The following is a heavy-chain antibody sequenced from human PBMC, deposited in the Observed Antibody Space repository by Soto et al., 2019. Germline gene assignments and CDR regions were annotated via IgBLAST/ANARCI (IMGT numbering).Heavy chain of an antibody. CDR3: ARGILRGVIIYYYYMDV. V-gene: IGHV3-66*01. J-gene: IGHJ6*03. Sequence: EMLVVESGGGWFQPGGSLGLSCAPSGFTVSSTSLTWVPQVPGKGLEWATIIYRGGNTYNADSVKGSFTLSRNNPKNRLYLQMNSLRAADTAVYYCARGILRGVIIYYYYMDVWGKGTTVTVSS. CDR1: GFTVSSTS. CDR2: IYRGGNT. D-gene: IGHD3-10*01.